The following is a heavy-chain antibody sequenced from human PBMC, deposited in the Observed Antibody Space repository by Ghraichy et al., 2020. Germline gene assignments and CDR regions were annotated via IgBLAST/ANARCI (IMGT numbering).Heavy chain of an antibody. CDR1: GFTFSSYS. D-gene: IGHD1-26*01. Sequence: GGSLRLSCAASGFTFSSYSMNWVRQAPGKGLEWVSCLSNNNSIIYYADSVKGRFTISRDIAKNTLYLQMNSLRDEDTAVYYCARDGGGSYPGPCDHWGQGTLVTVSS. CDR2: LSNNNSII. V-gene: IGHV3-48*02. CDR3: ARDGGGSYPGPCDH. J-gene: IGHJ4*02.